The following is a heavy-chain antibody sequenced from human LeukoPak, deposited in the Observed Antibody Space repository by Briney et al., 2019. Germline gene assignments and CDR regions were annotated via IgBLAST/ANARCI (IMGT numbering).Heavy chain of an antibody. D-gene: IGHD3-10*01. CDR1: GFTFSTYW. CDR2: LNTDGSST. V-gene: IGHV3-74*01. J-gene: IGHJ4*02. CDR3: ARSGGGFDY. Sequence: GGSLRLSCAASGFTFSTYWMHWVRQAPGKGLVWVSRLNTDGSSTSYADSVKGRFTISRDNAKNTLYLQMNSLRVEDTAVYYCARSGGGFDYWGQGTLVTVSS.